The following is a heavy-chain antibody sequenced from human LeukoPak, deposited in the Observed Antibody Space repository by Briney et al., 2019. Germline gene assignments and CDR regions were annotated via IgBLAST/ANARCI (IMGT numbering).Heavy chain of an antibody. V-gene: IGHV3-9*01. J-gene: IGHJ6*04. Sequence: GGSLRLSCAASGFTFDDYAMHWVRQAPGKGLEWVSGISWNSGSRVYADSVKGRFTISRDNAKNSLYLQMNSLRAEDTAVYYCAELGITMIGGVWGKGTTVTISS. CDR3: AELGITMIGGV. CDR1: GFTFDDYA. D-gene: IGHD3-10*02. CDR2: ISWNSGSR.